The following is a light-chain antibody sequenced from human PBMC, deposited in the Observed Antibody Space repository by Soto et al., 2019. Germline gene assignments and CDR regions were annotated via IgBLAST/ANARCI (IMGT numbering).Light chain of an antibody. CDR3: QQYNNWRT. Sequence: IVLTQSPATLSLSPGERATLSCRASQSVSTYLAWYQQKPGQAPRLFIYDASNRATGIPARFSGSGSGTDFTLTISSLEPEDFAVYYCQQYNNWRTFGQGTKVDIK. J-gene: IGKJ1*01. CDR2: DAS. V-gene: IGKV3-11*01. CDR1: QSVSTY.